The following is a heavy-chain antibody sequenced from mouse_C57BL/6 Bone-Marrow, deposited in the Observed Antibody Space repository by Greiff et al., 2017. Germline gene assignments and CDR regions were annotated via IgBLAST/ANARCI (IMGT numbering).Heavy chain of an antibody. Sequence: EVQLQQSGAELVRPGASVKLSCTASGFNIKDDYMHWVKQRPEQGLEWIGWIDPENGDTEYASKFQGKATITADTSSTTAYLQLSSLTSEDTAVYYCTTDYGSSWDYFDYGGQGTTLTVSS. CDR1: GFNIKDDY. CDR2: IDPENGDT. J-gene: IGHJ2*01. CDR3: TTDYGSSWDYFDY. D-gene: IGHD1-1*01. V-gene: IGHV14-4*01.